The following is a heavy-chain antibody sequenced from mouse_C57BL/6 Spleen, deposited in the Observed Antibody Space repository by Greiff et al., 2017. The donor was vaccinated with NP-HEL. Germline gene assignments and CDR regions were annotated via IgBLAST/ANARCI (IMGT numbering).Heavy chain of an antibody. Sequence: VKVVESGAELVRPGASVTLSCKASGYTFTDYEMHWVKQTPVHGLEWIGAIDPETGGTAYNQKFKGKAILTADKSSSTAYMELRSLTSEDSAVYYCTRFYYGSSYEWYFDVWGTGTTVTVSS. J-gene: IGHJ1*03. CDR1: GYTFTDYE. CDR3: TRFYYGSSYEWYFDV. CDR2: IDPETGGT. D-gene: IGHD1-1*01. V-gene: IGHV1-15*01.